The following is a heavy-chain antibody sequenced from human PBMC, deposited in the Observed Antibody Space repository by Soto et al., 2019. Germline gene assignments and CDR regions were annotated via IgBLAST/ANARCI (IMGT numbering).Heavy chain of an antibody. CDR2: ISSSSSYI. J-gene: IGHJ4*02. CDR3: ARDNTATGTTLPFDY. D-gene: IGHD1-1*01. CDR1: GFTFSSYS. V-gene: IGHV3-21*01. Sequence: PGGSLRLSCAASGFTFSSYSMNWVRQAPGKGLEWVSSISSSSSYIYYADSVKGRFTISRDSAKNSLYLQMNSLRAEDTAVYYCARDNTATGTTLPFDYWGQGTLVTVSS.